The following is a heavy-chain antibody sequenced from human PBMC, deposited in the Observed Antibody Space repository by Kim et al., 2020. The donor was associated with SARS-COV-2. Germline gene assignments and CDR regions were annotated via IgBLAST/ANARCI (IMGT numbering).Heavy chain of an antibody. Sequence: YADSVKGGFTITRDTSKNTLYLKMNNLRAEATAIYYCAKGLGAFASGMDVWDQGTTVTVSS. D-gene: IGHD3-16*01. J-gene: IGHJ6*02. CDR3: AKGLGAFASGMDV. V-gene: IGHV3-23*01.